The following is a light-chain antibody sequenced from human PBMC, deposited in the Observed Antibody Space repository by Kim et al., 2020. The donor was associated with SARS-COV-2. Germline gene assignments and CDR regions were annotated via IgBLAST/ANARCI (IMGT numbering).Light chain of an antibody. CDR2: YDS. Sequence: APGKTARITCRRNDIGSKSDHWYQQKPGQAPVLVIYYDSDRPSGIPERFSGSNYGNTATLTISRVEAGDEADYYCQVWDSSSDHWVFGGGTKLTVL. CDR3: QVWDSSSDHWV. J-gene: IGLJ3*02. V-gene: IGLV3-21*04. CDR1: DIGSKS.